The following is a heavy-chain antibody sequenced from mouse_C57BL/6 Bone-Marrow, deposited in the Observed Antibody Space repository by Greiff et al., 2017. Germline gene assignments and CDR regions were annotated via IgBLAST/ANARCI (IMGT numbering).Heavy chain of an antibody. Sequence: VQLQQSGAELVRPGASVKLSCTASGFNIKDDYMHWVKQRPEQGLEWIGWIDPENGDTEYASKFQGKATITADPSSNTAYLQLSSLTSEDTAVYYWSTLWYFDYWGQGTTLTVSS. V-gene: IGHV14-4*01. D-gene: IGHD1-1*02. J-gene: IGHJ2*01. CDR2: IDPENGDT. CDR3: STLWYFDY. CDR1: GFNIKDDY.